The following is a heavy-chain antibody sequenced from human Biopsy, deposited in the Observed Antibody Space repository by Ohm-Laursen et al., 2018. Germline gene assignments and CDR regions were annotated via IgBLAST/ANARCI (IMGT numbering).Heavy chain of an antibody. CDR1: GGTFSNYA. CDR3: ARDALGGGSYRFFY. V-gene: IGHV1-69*13. Sequence: SVKVSCKSSGGTFSNYAISWVRQAPGQGLEWMGGIIPIFGTANYAQKFQGRVTITADESTSTAYMELSSLRSDDTAVYYCARDALGGGSYRFFYWGQGSLVTVSS. J-gene: IGHJ4*02. D-gene: IGHD1-26*01. CDR2: IIPIFGTA.